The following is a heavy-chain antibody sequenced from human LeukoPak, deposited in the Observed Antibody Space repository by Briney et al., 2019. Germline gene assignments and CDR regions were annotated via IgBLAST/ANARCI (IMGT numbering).Heavy chain of an antibody. CDR1: GYTFTSYA. CDR2: INAGNGNT. Sequence: ASVKVSCKASGYTFTSYAMHWVRQAPGQRLEWMGWINAGNGNTKYSQKFQGRVTITRDTSASTAYMELSSLRSEDTAVYYCARVEVGGSYFDYWGQGTLVTVSS. J-gene: IGHJ4*02. CDR3: ARVEVGGSYFDY. D-gene: IGHD1-26*01. V-gene: IGHV1-3*01.